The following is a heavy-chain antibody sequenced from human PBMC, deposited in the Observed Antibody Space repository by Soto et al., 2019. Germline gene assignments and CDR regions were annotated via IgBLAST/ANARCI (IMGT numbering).Heavy chain of an antibody. J-gene: IGHJ6*02. Sequence: SGPTLVNPTETLTLTCTFSGFSLTSPGMCVSWIRQSPGKALEWLALIERDDDDKYYSTSLKTRLTISKDTRKNQVVLTMANMEPADTAAYYCARSIRGPRRFNGMDIWGQGTTVTVSS. CDR1: GFSLTSPGMC. CDR3: ARSIRGPRRFNGMDI. D-gene: IGHD1-20*01. V-gene: IGHV2-70*13. CDR2: IERDDDDK.